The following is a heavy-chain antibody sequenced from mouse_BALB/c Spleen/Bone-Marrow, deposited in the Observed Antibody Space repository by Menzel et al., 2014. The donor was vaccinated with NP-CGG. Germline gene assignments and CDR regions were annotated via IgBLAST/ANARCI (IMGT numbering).Heavy chain of an antibody. D-gene: IGHD1-1*01. CDR1: GYIFXTYN. CDR3: AKGVVSDY. V-gene: IGHV1S135*01. CDR2: IDPYNGDA. J-gene: IGHJ2*01. Sequence: EVQLQQSGPELVKPGASVKVSCKASGYIFXTYNMYWMKQSHGKSLEWIGYIDPYNGDATYNQKFKGKATLTVDKSSSTAYLHLNSLTSEDSADYYCAKGVVSDYWGQGTTLTVSS.